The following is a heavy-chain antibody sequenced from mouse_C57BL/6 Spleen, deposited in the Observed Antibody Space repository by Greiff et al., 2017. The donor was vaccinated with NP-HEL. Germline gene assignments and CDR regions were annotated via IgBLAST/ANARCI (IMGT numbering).Heavy chain of an antibody. J-gene: IGHJ2*01. V-gene: IGHV1-82*01. CDR1: GYAFSSSW. Sequence: QVQLQQSGPELVKPGASVKISCKASGYAFSSSWMNWVKQRPGKGLEWIGRIYPGDGDTNYNGKFKGKATLTADKSSSTAYMQLSSLTSEDSAVYFCARSYGNGYFDYWGQGTTLTVSS. D-gene: IGHD2-10*02. CDR2: IYPGDGDT. CDR3: ARSYGNGYFDY.